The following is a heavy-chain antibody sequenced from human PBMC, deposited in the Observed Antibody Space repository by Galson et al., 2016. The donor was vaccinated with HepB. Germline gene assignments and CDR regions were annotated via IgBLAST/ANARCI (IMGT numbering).Heavy chain of an antibody. J-gene: IGHJ4*02. CDR2: TSYRSKWEN. V-gene: IGHV6-1*01. Sequence: CAISGDSVSSDSAAWNWIRQSPSRGLEWLGRTSYRSKWENDYAVSVISRISINPDTSKNQFSLHLRSVTPEDTAVYYCARGSYFNSGYSVFDYWGQGTLVTVSS. CDR3: ARGSYFNSGYSVFDY. D-gene: IGHD3-22*01. CDR1: GDSVSSDSAA.